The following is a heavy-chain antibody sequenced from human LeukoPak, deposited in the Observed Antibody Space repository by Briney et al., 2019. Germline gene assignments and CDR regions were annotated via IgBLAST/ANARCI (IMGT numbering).Heavy chain of an antibody. CDR3: AKDRGALTPFDY. V-gene: IGHV4-39*07. D-gene: IGHD4-23*01. CDR1: GGSISSSSYY. CDR2: IYYSGST. J-gene: IGHJ4*02. Sequence: SETLSLTCTVSGGSISSSSYYWGWIRQPPGKGLEWIGSIYYSGSTYYNPSLKSRVTISVDTSKNQFSLKLSSVTAADTAVYYCAKDRGALTPFDYWGQGTLVTVSS.